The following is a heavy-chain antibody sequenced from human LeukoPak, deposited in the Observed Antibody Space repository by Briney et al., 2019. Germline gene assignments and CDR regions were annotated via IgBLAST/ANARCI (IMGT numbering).Heavy chain of an antibody. Sequence: SETLSLTCGVYGDSFSGFYWTWGRQAPGKGMEWIGEISYSGTPRYNPSLNSRITITLDTSKKQISLNLSPVTAADTAVYYCVRGNVKHYHSVADEYYYYMDVWGKGTAVIVTS. V-gene: IGHV4-34*01. J-gene: IGHJ6*03. D-gene: IGHD6-19*01. CDR3: VRGNVKHYHSVADEYYYYMDV. CDR2: ISYSGTP. CDR1: GDSFSGFY.